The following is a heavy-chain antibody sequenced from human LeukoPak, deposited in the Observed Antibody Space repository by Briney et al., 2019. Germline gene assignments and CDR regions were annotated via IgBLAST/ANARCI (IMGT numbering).Heavy chain of an antibody. CDR3: YYYGSGSYYGIDY. CDR2: ISSSGSTI. J-gene: IGHJ4*02. V-gene: IGHV3-11*04. Sequence: GGSLRLSCAASGFTFSDYYMSWIRQAPGKGLEWVSYISSSGSTIYYADSVKGRFTFSRDNAKNSLYLQMNSLRAEDTAVYYCYYYGSGSYYGIDYWGQGTLVTVSS. D-gene: IGHD3-10*01. CDR1: GFTFSDYY.